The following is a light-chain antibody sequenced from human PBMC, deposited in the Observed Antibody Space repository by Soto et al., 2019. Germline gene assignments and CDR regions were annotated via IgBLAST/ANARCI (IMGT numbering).Light chain of an antibody. Sequence: DIQMTQSPSSVSASGGDRVTITCRVSQSIGNWLAWYQQKPGKAPKLLIYAASTLQGGVPSRFSGSGSGTDFTLTISSLQPEDFATYYCQQANSFPITFGQGTRLEIK. J-gene: IGKJ5*01. CDR2: AAS. CDR3: QQANSFPIT. CDR1: QSIGNW. V-gene: IGKV1D-12*01.